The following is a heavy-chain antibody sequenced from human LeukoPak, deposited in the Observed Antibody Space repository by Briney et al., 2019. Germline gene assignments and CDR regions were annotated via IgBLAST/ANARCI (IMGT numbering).Heavy chain of an antibody. CDR1: GGTFSSYA. D-gene: IGHD2-8*01. V-gene: IGHV1-69*15. CDR2: IIPIFGTA. Sequence: SVKASCKASGGTFSSYAISWVRQAPGQGREWMVRIIPIFGTANYAQKFKGRVTITADESTSTAYMELSSLRSEDTAVYYCARESKRHNGVCHTWGQGTLVTVSS. CDR3: ARESKRHNGVCHT. J-gene: IGHJ5*02.